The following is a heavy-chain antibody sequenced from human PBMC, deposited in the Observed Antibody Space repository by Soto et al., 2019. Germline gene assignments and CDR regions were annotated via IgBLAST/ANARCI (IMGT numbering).Heavy chain of an antibody. CDR1: GFTFSSYA. CDR2: ISYDGSNK. D-gene: IGHD3-22*01. Sequence: GGSLRLSCAASGFTFSSYAMHWVRQAPGKGLEWVAVISYDGSNKYYADSVKGRFTISRDNSKNTLYLQMNSLRAEDTAVYYCARDLLYTTYYYDSSYYFDYWGQGTLVTVSS. J-gene: IGHJ4*02. CDR3: ARDLLYTTYYYDSSYYFDY. V-gene: IGHV3-30-3*01.